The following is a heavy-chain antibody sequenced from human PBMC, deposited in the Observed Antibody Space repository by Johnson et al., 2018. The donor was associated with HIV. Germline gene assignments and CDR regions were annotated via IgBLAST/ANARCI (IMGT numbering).Heavy chain of an antibody. V-gene: IGHV3-7*01. CDR3: AIPDSSAWDSSGYYHGEAFDI. J-gene: IGHJ3*02. Sequence: MLLVESGGGVVQPGRSLRLSCAASGFTFSSYWMSWVRQAPGKGLEWVANIKQDGSEKYYVDSVKGRFTISRDNAKNSLYLQMNSLRAEDTAVYYCAIPDSSAWDSSGYYHGEAFDIWGQGTMVTVSS. D-gene: IGHD3-22*01. CDR2: IKQDGSEK. CDR1: GFTFSSYW.